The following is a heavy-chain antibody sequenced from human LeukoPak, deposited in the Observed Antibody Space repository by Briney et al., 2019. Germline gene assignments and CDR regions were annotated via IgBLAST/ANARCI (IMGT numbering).Heavy chain of an antibody. CDR1: GFTFKNYA. Sequence: PGRSLRLSCAASGFTFKNYAMHWVRQAPGKGLEWVSGISWNSGSIGYGDSVRGRFTISRDNAENSLYLQMNSLRAEDTALYYCARGWGYDLVGFHYFDYWGQGTLVTVSS. D-gene: IGHD5-12*01. V-gene: IGHV3-9*01. CDR2: ISWNSGSI. J-gene: IGHJ4*02. CDR3: ARGWGYDLVGFHYFDY.